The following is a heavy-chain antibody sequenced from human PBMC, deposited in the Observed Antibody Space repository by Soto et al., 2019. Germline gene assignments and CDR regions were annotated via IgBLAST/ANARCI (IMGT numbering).Heavy chain of an antibody. CDR2: INAGNGNT. CDR3: AXSYYDFWSGRYYYRMDV. J-gene: IGHJ6*02. CDR1: GYTFTSCA. D-gene: IGHD3-3*01. V-gene: IGHV1-3*01. Sequence: SVKVSCKDSGYTFTSCAMHWVRQAPGQRLEWMGWINAGNGNTKYSQKFQGRVTITRDTSASTAYMELSSLRSEDTAVYYCAXSYYDFWSGRYYYRMDVWGQGTTVTVSS.